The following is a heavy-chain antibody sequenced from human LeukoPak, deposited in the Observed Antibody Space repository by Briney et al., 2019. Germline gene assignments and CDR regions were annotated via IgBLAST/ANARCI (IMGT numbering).Heavy chain of an antibody. D-gene: IGHD3-10*01. CDR2: INHSGSN. V-gene: IGHV4-34*01. CDR3: ARFFYYGSGSYSPFDP. J-gene: IGHJ5*02. Sequence: SETLSLTCAVYGVSFSDYSWNWIRQAPGKGLEWIGEINHSGSNNFNPSLKSRATISLDKSKNQFYLKLSSVTAADTAVYYCARFFYYGSGSYSPFDPWGQGTLVTVSS. CDR1: GVSFSDYS.